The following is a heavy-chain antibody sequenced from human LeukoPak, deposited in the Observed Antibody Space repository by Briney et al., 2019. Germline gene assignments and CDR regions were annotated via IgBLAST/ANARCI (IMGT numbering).Heavy chain of an antibody. CDR2: IRSDGSNK. CDR1: GFTFSSYG. CDR3: AKGGYLDY. J-gene: IGHJ4*02. D-gene: IGHD5-12*01. Sequence: GGSLRLSRAASGFTFSSYGMHWVRQAPGKGLEWVTFIRSDGSNKYSADSVKGRFTISRDNSKNTLYLQMNSLRAEDTAVYYCAKGGYLDYWGQGTLVTVSS. V-gene: IGHV3-30*02.